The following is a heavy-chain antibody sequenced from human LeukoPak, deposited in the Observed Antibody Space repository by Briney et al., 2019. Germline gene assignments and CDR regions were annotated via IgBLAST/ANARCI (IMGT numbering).Heavy chain of an antibody. V-gene: IGHV1-8*01. CDR2: MNPNSGNT. J-gene: IGHJ4*02. Sequence: ASVKVSCKASGYTFTSYDINWVRQATGQGLEWMGRMNPNSGNTGYAQKFQGRVTMTRNASISTAYMELSSLRSEDTAVYYCARFWAAAGTRHIDYWGQGTLVTVSS. D-gene: IGHD6-13*01. CDR3: ARFWAAAGTRHIDY. CDR1: GYTFTSYD.